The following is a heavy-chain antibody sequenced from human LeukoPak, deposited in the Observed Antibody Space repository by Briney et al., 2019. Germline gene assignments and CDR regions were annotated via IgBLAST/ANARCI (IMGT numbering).Heavy chain of an antibody. V-gene: IGHV4-38-2*02. CDR2: IYHSGST. CDR1: GYSISSGYY. D-gene: IGHD1-26*01. CDR3: ARDPQWELFDY. Sequence: SQTLSLTCTVSGYSISSGYYWGWIRQPPGKGLEWIGGIYHSGSTYYNPSLKSRVTISVDTSKNQFSLKLSSVTAADTAVYYCARDPQWELFDYWGQGTLVTVSS. J-gene: IGHJ4*02.